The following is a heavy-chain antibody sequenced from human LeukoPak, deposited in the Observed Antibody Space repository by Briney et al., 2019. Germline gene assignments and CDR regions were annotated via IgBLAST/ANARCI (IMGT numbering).Heavy chain of an antibody. CDR1: GGTFSSYA. CDR2: FDPEDGET. CDR3: ATGWFGEAYFDY. V-gene: IGHV1-24*01. Sequence: ASVKVSCKASGGTFSSYAISWARQAPGKGLEWMGGFDPEDGETIYAQKFQGRVTMTEDTSTDTAYMELSSLRSEDTAVYYCATGWFGEAYFDYWGQGTLVAVSS. J-gene: IGHJ4*02. D-gene: IGHD3-10*01.